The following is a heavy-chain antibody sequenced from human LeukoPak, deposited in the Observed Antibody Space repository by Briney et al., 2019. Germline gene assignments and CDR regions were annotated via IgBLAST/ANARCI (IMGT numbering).Heavy chain of an antibody. CDR2: IYSGGST. CDR3: ARDTGSYYSPYWYFDL. CDR1: GFTVSSNY. J-gene: IGHJ2*01. V-gene: IGHV3-53*01. Sequence: PGGSLRLSCAASGFTVSSNYVTWVRQAPGKGLEWVSVIYSGGSTYYADSVKGRFTISRDNSKNTLYLQMNSLRAEDTAVYYCARDTGSYYSPYWYFDLWGRGTLVTVSS. D-gene: IGHD3-10*01.